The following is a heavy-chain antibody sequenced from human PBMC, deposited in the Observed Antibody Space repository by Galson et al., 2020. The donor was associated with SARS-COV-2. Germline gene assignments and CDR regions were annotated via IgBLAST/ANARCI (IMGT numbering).Heavy chain of an antibody. CDR3: ARDRNYYDSGSYWELDY. D-gene: IGHD3-10*01. Sequence: ASETLSLTCSVSGGSVSSGNFYWSWIRQPPGKGLERIGYIYYSGSTNYNPSLGSRVTISVDTSKNQFSLRLSSVTAADTAVYYCARDRNYYDSGSYWELDYWGQGTLVTVSS. CDR1: GGSVSSGNFY. J-gene: IGHJ4*02. CDR2: IYYSGST. V-gene: IGHV4-61*01.